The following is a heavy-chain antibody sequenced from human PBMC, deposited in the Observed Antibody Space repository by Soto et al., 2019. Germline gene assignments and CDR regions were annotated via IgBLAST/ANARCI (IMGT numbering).Heavy chain of an antibody. D-gene: IGHD3-10*01. CDR1: GYTFTSYG. CDR3: AMSGSGSTGGYYYYGMDV. Sequence: ASVKVSRKASGYTFTSYGISWVRQAPGQGLEWMGWISAYNGNTNYAQKLQGRVTMTTDTSTSTAYMELRSLRSDDTAVYYCAMSGSGSTGGYYYYGMDVWGQGTTVTVSS. V-gene: IGHV1-18*04. CDR2: ISAYNGNT. J-gene: IGHJ6*02.